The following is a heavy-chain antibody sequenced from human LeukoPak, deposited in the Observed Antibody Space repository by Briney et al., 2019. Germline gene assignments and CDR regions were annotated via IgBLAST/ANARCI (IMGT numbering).Heavy chain of an antibody. D-gene: IGHD3-3*01. Sequence: PGGSLRLSCAASGFTFSSYAMSWVRQAPGKGLEWVSAISGSGGSTYYADSVKGRFTISRDNAKNSLYLQMNSLRAEDTAVYYCARDPPRSGEVYYYMDVWGKGTTVTVSS. CDR2: ISGSGGST. J-gene: IGHJ6*03. CDR1: GFTFSSYA. V-gene: IGHV3-23*01. CDR3: ARDPPRSGEVYYYMDV.